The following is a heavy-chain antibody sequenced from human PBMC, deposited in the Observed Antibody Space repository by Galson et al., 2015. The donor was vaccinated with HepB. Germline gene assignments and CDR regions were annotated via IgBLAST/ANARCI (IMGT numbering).Heavy chain of an antibody. CDR1: QFTFSTYA. CDR2: ISYDGNSK. CDR3: ARDSQGDPFDQ. V-gene: IGHV3-30*04. D-gene: IGHD3-16*01. Sequence: SLRLSCAASQFTFSTYAMHWVRQAPGKGLEWVAVISYDGNSKSYAHSVEGRFTISRDNSKNKLYLQMNSLRAEDTALYYCARDSQGDPFDQWGQGTLVTVSS. J-gene: IGHJ4*02.